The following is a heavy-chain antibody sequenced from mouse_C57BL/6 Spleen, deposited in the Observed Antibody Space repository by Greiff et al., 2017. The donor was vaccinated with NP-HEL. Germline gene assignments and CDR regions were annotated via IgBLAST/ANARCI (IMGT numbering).Heavy chain of an antibody. D-gene: IGHD4-1*01. J-gene: IGHJ2*01. CDR3: ARESGALTGTPFDY. CDR1: GYTFTSYW. Sequence: QVQLQQPGAELVRPGSSVKLSCKASGYTFTSYWMHWVKQRPIQGLEWIGNIDPSDSETHYNQKFKDKATLTVDKSSSTAYMQLSSLTSEDSAVYYCARESGALTGTPFDYWGQGTTLTVSS. CDR2: IDPSDSET. V-gene: IGHV1-52*01.